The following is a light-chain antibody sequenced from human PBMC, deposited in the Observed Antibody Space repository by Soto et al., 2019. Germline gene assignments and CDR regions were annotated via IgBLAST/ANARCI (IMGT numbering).Light chain of an antibody. CDR2: DVS. CDR1: SSDVGGYNY. Sequence: QSALTQPSSVSGSPGQSVTISCTGTSSDVGGYNYVSWYQQHPGKAPKLMIYDVSKRPSGVPDRFSGSKSGNTASLTISGLQAEDEADYYGCSYAGSYTFFGTGTKVTVL. J-gene: IGLJ1*01. V-gene: IGLV2-11*01. CDR3: CSYAGSYTF.